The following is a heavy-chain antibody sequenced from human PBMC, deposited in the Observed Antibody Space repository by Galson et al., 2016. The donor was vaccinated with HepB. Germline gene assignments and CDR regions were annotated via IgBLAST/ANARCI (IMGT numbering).Heavy chain of an antibody. V-gene: IGHV3-33*01. CDR3: ARYHRDYFTDAFDI. D-gene: IGHD5-12*01. Sequence: SLRLSCAVSTFSIRTYGMHWVRQAPGKGLEWVAVMWNDGSYKDYVDSVKGRFTISRDISQNTVYLGMSSLRAEDTAVYHCARYHRDYFTDAFDIWGQGTMVTVSS. CDR2: MWNDGSYK. CDR1: TFSIRTYG. J-gene: IGHJ3*02.